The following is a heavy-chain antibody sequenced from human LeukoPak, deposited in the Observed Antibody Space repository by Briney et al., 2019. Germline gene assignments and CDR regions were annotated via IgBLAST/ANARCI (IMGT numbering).Heavy chain of an antibody. J-gene: IGHJ4*02. CDR1: GYSFTSYW. D-gene: IGHD2-15*01. CDR2: IYPGDSDT. Sequence: GASLQISCKGSGYSFTSYWIGWVRQMPGKGLEWMGIIYPGDSDTRYSPSFQGQVTISADKSISTAYLQWSSLKASDTAMYYCATGRYCSGGSCRRNYFDYWGQGTLVTVSS. V-gene: IGHV5-51*01. CDR3: ATGRYCSGGSCRRNYFDY.